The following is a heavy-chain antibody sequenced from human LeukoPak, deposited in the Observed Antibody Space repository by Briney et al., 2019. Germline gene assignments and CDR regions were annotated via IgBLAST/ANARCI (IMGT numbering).Heavy chain of an antibody. D-gene: IGHD5-18*01. Sequence: EASETLSLTCAVYGGSFSGYYWSWIRQPPGKGLEWIGEINHSGSTNYNPSLKSRVTISVDTSKNQFSLKLSSVTAADTAVYYCARGVSSRGYSYGLLGWFDPWGQGTLVTVSS. V-gene: IGHV4-34*01. J-gene: IGHJ5*02. CDR1: GGSFSGYY. CDR2: INHSGST. CDR3: ARGVSSRGYSYGLLGWFDP.